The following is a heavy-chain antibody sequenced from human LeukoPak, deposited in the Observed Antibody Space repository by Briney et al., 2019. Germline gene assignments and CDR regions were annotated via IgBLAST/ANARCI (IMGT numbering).Heavy chain of an antibody. V-gene: IGHV4-61*01. D-gene: IGHD5-24*01. J-gene: IGHJ2*01. CDR3: ARDDGYNNYWYFDL. CDR2: IYYSGST. CDR1: GDSISNNLYY. Sequence: PSGTLSLTCTVAGDSISNNLYYWSWIRQPPGKGLEWIGYIYYSGSTNYNPSLKSRVTISVDTSKNQFSLKLSSVTAADTAVYYCARDDGYNNYWYFDLWGRGTLVTVSS.